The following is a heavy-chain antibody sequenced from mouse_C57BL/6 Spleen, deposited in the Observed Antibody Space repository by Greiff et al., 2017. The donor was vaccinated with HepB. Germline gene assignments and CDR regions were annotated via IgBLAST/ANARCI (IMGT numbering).Heavy chain of an antibody. D-gene: IGHD2-4*01. J-gene: IGHJ4*01. CDR3: ARGLRDYYAMDY. V-gene: IGHV1-12*01. CDR1: GYTFTSYN. Sequence: ESGAELVRPGASVKMSCKASGYTFTSYNMHWVKQTPRQGLEWIGAIYPGNGDTSYNQKFKGKATLTVDKSSSTAYMQLSSLTSEDSAVYFCARGLRDYYAMDYWGQGTSVTVSS. CDR2: IYPGNGDT.